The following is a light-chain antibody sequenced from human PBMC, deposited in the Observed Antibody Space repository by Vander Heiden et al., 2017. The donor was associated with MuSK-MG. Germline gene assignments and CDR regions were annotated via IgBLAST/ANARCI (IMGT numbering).Light chain of an antibody. CDR1: QSIINY. Sequence: EIVFTPSPATLSLSPGERATLSCRASQSIINYLAWYQQKPGHAPRLLIYDASNRATGGPDRFSRTRYRKHCTITISSLDPKECEVHYCPQSSLVYRTFRQGTRVE. J-gene: IGKJ1*01. V-gene: IGKV3-11*01. CDR3: PQSSLVYRT. CDR2: DAS.